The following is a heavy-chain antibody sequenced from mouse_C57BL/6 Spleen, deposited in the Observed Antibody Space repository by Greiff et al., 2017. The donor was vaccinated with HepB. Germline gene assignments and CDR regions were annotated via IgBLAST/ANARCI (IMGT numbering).Heavy chain of an antibody. CDR3: TRPIYYGNYDY. V-gene: IGHV14-4*01. D-gene: IGHD2-1*01. J-gene: IGHJ2*01. CDR2: IDPENGDT. Sequence: EVKLMESGAELVRPGASVKLSCTASGFNIKDDYMHWVKQRPEQGLEWIGWIDPENGDTEYASKFQGKATITADTSSNTAYLQLSSLTSEDTAVYYCTRPIYYGNYDYWGQGTTLTVSS. CDR1: GFNIKDDY.